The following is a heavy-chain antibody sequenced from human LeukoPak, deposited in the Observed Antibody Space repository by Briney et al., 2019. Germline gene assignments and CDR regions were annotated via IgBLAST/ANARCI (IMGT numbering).Heavy chain of an antibody. V-gene: IGHV1-8*01. D-gene: IGHD3-22*01. CDR2: MNPNSGNT. Sequence: ASVKVSCKASGYTFTSYDINWVRQATGQGHEWMGWMNPNSGNTGYAQEFQGRVTMTRNTSISTAYMELSSLRSEDTAVYYCARVYYDSSGYPDYWGQGTLVTVSS. J-gene: IGHJ4*02. CDR1: GYTFTSYD. CDR3: ARVYYDSSGYPDY.